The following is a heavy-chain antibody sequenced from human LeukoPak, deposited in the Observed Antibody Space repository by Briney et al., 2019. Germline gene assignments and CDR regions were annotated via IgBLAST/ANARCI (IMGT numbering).Heavy chain of an antibody. V-gene: IGHV3-23*01. Sequence: GGPLRLSCAASGFTFGNFAMTWVRQAPGKGLEWVSSITGNHGATYNINSVRGRFTISRDNSQNTLYLQMNSLRAEDTAVYYCTKDPNGDYVGAFDPWGQGTLVTVSS. CDR3: TKDPNGDYVGAFDP. D-gene: IGHD4-17*01. J-gene: IGHJ5*02. CDR2: ITGNHGAT. CDR1: GFTFGNFA.